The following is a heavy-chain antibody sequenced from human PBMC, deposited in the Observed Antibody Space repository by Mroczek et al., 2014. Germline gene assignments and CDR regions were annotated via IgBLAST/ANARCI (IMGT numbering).Heavy chain of an antibody. J-gene: IGHJ6*02. CDR2: IIPILGIA. CDR1: GGTFSSYT. Sequence: QVQLVESGAEVKKPGSSVKVSCKASGGTFSSYTISWVRQAPGQGLEWMGRIIPILGIANYAQKFQGRVTITADKSTSTAYMELSSLRSEDTAVYYCARVTRRGESSEQYYYYGMDVWGQGTTVTVSS. D-gene: IGHD1/OR15-1a*01. CDR3: ARVTRRGESSEQYYYYGMDV. V-gene: IGHV1-69*09.